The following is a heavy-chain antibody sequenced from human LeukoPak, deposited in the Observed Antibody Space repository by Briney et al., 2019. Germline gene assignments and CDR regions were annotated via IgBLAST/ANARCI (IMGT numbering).Heavy chain of an antibody. CDR2: INHSGST. V-gene: IGHV4-34*01. D-gene: IGHD3-9*01. J-gene: IGHJ6*03. CDR1: GGSFSGYY. CDR3: ARGRPSGYSIYYYYMDV. Sequence: SETLSLTCAVYGGSFSGYYWSWIRQPPGKGLEWIGEINHSGSTNYNPSLKSRVTISVDTSKNQFSLKLSSVTAADTAVYYCARGRPSGYSIYYYYMDVWGKGTTVTVSS.